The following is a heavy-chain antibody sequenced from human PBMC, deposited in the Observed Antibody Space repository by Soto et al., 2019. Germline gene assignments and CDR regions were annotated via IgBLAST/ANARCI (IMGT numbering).Heavy chain of an antibody. CDR1: GYTFSNYA. J-gene: IGHJ4*02. CDR2: MSASGDYT. V-gene: IGHV3-23*01. Sequence: AGGSLRLSCVASGYTFSNYAMSWVRQAPGKGLEWLSAMSASGDYTYYADSVKGRFTISRDNSKNTLYLQMNSLRVEDTAIYYCARASASLYRYEYYWGPGTLVTVAS. D-gene: IGHD3-10*01. CDR3: ARASASLYRYEYY.